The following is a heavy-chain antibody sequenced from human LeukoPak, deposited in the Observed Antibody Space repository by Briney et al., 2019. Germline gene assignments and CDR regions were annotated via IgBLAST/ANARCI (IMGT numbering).Heavy chain of an antibody. Sequence: ASVKVSCKASGYTFTYYYMHWVRQAPGQGLEWMGWINPYSGDTNYAQKFQGRVTMTRDTSITTAYMDLSRLKSDDTAVYYCARAGYCSSTSCRYNWFDPWGQGTLVTVSS. V-gene: IGHV1-2*02. CDR2: INPYSGDT. J-gene: IGHJ5*02. CDR3: ARAGYCSSTSCRYNWFDP. CDR1: GYTFTYYY. D-gene: IGHD2-2*01.